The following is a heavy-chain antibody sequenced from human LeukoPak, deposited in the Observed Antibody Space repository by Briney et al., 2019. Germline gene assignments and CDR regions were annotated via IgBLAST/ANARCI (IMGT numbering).Heavy chain of an antibody. CDR3: ARGGCSSTSCPYSDWFDP. CDR2: INHSGST. J-gene: IGHJ5*02. V-gene: IGHV4-34*01. CDR1: GGSFSGYY. D-gene: IGHD2-2*01. Sequence: PSETLSLTCAVYGGSFSGYYWSWIRQPPGKGLEWIGEINHSGSTNYNPSLESRVTISVDTSKNQFSLKLSSVTAADTAVYYCARGGCSSTSCPYSDWFDPWGQGTLVTVSS.